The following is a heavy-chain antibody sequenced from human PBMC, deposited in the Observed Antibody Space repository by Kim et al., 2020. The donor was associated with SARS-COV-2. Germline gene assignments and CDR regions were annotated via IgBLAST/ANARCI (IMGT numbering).Heavy chain of an antibody. V-gene: IGHV3-11*05. J-gene: IGHJ4*02. Sequence: SYTNYADSVKGRFTISRDNAKNSLYLQMNSLRAEDTAVYYCAREGLQLDYWGQGTLVTVSS. CDR2: SYT. D-gene: IGHD5-12*01. CDR3: AREGLQLDY.